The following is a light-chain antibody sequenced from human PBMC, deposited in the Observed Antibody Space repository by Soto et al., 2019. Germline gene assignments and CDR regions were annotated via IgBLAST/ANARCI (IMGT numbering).Light chain of an antibody. CDR2: AAS. V-gene: IGKV3-20*01. J-gene: IGKJ2*01. CDR3: QRYGDSPPNT. Sequence: EIVLTQSPGTLSLSPGESATLSCRASQSVNSRFLAWYQHKPGQAPRLLIYAASTRASGIPDRFSGSTSGTDFTLTISRLEPEDVAVYYCQRYGDSPPNTVGQGTKLEIK. CDR1: QSVNSRF.